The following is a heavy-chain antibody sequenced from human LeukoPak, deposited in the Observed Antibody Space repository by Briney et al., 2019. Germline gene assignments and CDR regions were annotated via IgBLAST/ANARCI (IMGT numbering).Heavy chain of an antibody. CDR2: VSPNGGDK. CDR1: GFTFSSFP. V-gene: IGHV3-30*01. Sequence: PGGSLRLSCAASGFTFSSFPIHWVRQAPGKGLEWVTFVSPNGGDKHYVDSVEGRFTISRDNFNNTLSLQMNSLGAEDTGVYYCARQATSLNYFHNYMDVWGKGTTVVVS. CDR3: ARQATSLNYFHNYMDV. J-gene: IGHJ6*03.